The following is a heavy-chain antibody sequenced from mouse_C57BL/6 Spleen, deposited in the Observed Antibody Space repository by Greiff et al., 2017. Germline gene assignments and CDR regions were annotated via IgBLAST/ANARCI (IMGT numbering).Heavy chain of an antibody. CDR3: TREDSSGYGFAY. CDR2: ISSGGDYI. V-gene: IGHV5-9-1*02. Sequence: EVQLQESGEDLVKPGGSLKLSCAASGFTFSSYAMSWVRQTPEKRLEWVAYISSGGDYIYYADTVKGRFTISRDNARNTLYLQMSSLKSEDTAMYYCTREDSSGYGFAYWGQGTLVTVSA. D-gene: IGHD3-2*02. J-gene: IGHJ3*01. CDR1: GFTFSSYA.